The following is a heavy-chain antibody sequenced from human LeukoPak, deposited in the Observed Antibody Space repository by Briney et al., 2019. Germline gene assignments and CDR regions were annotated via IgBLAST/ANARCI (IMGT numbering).Heavy chain of an antibody. J-gene: IGHJ4*02. D-gene: IGHD3-10*01. Sequence: ASVKVSCKTSGYTFSGYYLHWVRQAPGQGLEWMGWINPTSGGTKFAQKFQGRVTMTRDTSISTAYMELYSLRSDDTAVYYCAREYGSGSYTGIDYWGQGTLVTVSS. V-gene: IGHV1-2*02. CDR1: GYTFSGYY. CDR2: INPTSGGT. CDR3: AREYGSGSYTGIDY.